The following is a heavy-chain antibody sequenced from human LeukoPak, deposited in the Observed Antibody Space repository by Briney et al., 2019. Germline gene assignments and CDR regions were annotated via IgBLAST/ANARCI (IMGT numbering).Heavy chain of an antibody. D-gene: IGHD4-17*01. V-gene: IGHV4-38-2*02. CDR1: NYSISNSLY. CDR2: IFRSGST. J-gene: IGHJ6*03. Sequence: PSETLSLTCSGSNYSISNSLYWGWLRQPPGKGLEWIGSIFRSGSTFYNPSLKSRVTISLDTSKNQFSLKLSSVTAADTAVYFCARETYGDYMDVWGKGTTATVCS. CDR3: ARETYGDYMDV.